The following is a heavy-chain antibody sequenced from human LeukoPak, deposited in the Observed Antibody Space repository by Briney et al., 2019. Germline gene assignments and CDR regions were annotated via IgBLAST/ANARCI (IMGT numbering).Heavy chain of an antibody. J-gene: IGHJ6*03. V-gene: IGHV3-13*01. CDR3: ARAGKGNYYYYYMDV. CDR2: IGTDGDT. Sequence: GGSLRLSCSASGFTFSSYDMHWVRQATGKGLEWVSAIGTDGDTYYPGSVKGRFTISREHAKNSLYLQMSSLRAGDTAVYYCARAGKGNYYYYYMDVWGKGTTVTVSS. CDR1: GFTFSSYD. D-gene: IGHD6-13*01.